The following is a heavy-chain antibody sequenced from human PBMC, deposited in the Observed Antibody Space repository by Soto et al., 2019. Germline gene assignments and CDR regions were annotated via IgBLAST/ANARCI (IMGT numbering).Heavy chain of an antibody. Sequence: EVQLVESGGGLVQPGGSLRLSCAASGFTFSTYWMTWVRQAPGKGLEWVANINLDGSEKYYVDSVKGRFSISRDNVKNSLYLQLNSLRAADTALYYCARARIDLWGRGTLVTVSS. CDR2: INLDGSEK. J-gene: IGHJ2*01. V-gene: IGHV3-7*01. CDR3: ARARIDL. CDR1: GFTFSTYW.